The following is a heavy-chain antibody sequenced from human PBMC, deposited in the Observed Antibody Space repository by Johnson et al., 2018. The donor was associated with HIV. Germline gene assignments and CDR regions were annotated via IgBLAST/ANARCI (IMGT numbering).Heavy chain of an antibody. V-gene: IGHV3-30*02. CDR2: IRYDGSNK. J-gene: IGHJ3*02. CDR1: GFTFSSFG. D-gene: IGHD1-26*01. CDR3: AKDLGQRVGAPAYYALDI. Sequence: VQLVESGGGVFQPGGSLRLPCAASGFTFSSFGMHWVRQAPGKGLEWVAFIRYDGSNKYYGDSVKGRFTISRDNSKNRLYLQMNSLRDEDTAVYYCAKDLGQRVGAPAYYALDIWGQGTVVTVSS.